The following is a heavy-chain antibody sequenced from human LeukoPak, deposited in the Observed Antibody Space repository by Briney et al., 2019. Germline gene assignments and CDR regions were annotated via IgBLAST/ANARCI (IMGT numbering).Heavy chain of an antibody. CDR3: ARGYYDSSDYEYFQH. CDR2: INPNSGGT. Sequence: ASVKVSCKDSVYTFSDYYIHWVRQAPGQGLEWMGWINPNSGGTNYAQNFQGRVTMTRDTSIITAYMELSSLRSDDTAVYFCARGYYDSSDYEYFQHWGQGTLVTVSS. CDR1: VYTFSDYY. D-gene: IGHD3-22*01. V-gene: IGHV1-2*02. J-gene: IGHJ1*01.